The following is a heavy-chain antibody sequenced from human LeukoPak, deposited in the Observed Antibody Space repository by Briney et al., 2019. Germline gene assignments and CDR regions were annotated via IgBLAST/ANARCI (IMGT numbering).Heavy chain of an antibody. Sequence: KPSETLSLTCTVSGGSISSYYWSWIRQPPGKGLEWIGYIYYGGSTNYNPSLKSRVTISVDTSKNQFSLKLSSVTAADTAVYYCARDLVYGSGVRHYYYYGMDVWGQGTTVTVSS. J-gene: IGHJ6*02. CDR2: IYYGGST. CDR1: GGSISSYY. V-gene: IGHV4-59*01. D-gene: IGHD3-10*01. CDR3: ARDLVYGSGVRHYYYYGMDV.